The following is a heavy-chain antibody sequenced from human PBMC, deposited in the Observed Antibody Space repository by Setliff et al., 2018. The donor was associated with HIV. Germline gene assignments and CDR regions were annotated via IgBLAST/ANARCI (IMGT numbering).Heavy chain of an antibody. D-gene: IGHD2-15*01. V-gene: IGHV4-59*12. J-gene: IGHJ2*01. CDR3: ARHFYTTSWYSGTYWYFDL. Sequence: PSETLSLTCSMSNGSINDYHWSWIRQSPGKGLEWIGSTYNSENINYNPSLKSRVTVSVDTSKNQFSLRLTSVTAADTAVYFCARHFYTTSWYSGTYWYFDLWGRGTLVTVSS. CDR2: TYNSENI. CDR1: NGSINDYH.